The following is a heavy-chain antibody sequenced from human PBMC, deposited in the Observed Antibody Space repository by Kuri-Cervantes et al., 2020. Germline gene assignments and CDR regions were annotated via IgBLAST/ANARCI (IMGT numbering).Heavy chain of an antibody. CDR3: ARARLDSGSYFTRFVMDI. D-gene: IGHD3-10*01. Sequence: SETLSLTCTVSGGSISSYYWSWVRQPPGKGLEWIGYIYYSGSTNYNPSLKSRVTISVDTSKNQFSLKLSSVTAADTAVYYCARARLDSGSYFTRFVMDIWGQGTTVTVSS. V-gene: IGHV4-59*12. CDR2: IYYSGST. J-gene: IGHJ6*02. CDR1: GGSISSYY.